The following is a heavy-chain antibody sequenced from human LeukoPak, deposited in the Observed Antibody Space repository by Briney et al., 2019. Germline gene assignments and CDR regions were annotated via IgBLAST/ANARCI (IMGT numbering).Heavy chain of an antibody. Sequence: SETLSLTCAVYGGSFSGYYWSWIRQPPGKGLEWIGEINHSGSTNYNPSLKSRVTISVDTSKNQFSLKLSSVTAADTAVYYCARELVGYDFWSGYYPKYYFDYWGQGTLVTVSS. CDR1: GGSFSGYY. CDR2: INHSGST. V-gene: IGHV4-34*01. CDR3: ARELVGYDFWSGYYPKYYFDY. D-gene: IGHD3-3*01. J-gene: IGHJ4*02.